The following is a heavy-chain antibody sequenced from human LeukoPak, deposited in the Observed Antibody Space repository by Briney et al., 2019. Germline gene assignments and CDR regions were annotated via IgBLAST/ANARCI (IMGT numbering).Heavy chain of an antibody. Sequence: GGSLRLSCAASGFTFSSYSMNWLRQAPGKGLEWASSISSSSSYIYYADSVKGRFTISRDNAKNSLYLQMNSLRAEDTAVYYCARGPYYYDSSGYYYNDYWGQGTLVTVSS. D-gene: IGHD3-22*01. J-gene: IGHJ4*02. CDR1: GFTFSSYS. V-gene: IGHV3-21*01. CDR2: ISSSSSYI. CDR3: ARGPYYYDSSGYYYNDY.